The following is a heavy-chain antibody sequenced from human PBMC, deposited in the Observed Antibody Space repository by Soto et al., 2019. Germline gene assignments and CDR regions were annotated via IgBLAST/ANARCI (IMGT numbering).Heavy chain of an antibody. Sequence: GGSLRLSCAASGFTFSSYAMHWVRQAPGKGLEWVAVISYDGSNKYYADSVKGRFTISRDNSKNTLYLQMNSLRAEDTAVYYCARDKVTVIWVPGYFDYWGQGTLVTVSS. CDR1: GFTFSSYA. V-gene: IGHV3-30-3*01. CDR3: ARDKVTVIWVPGYFDY. J-gene: IGHJ4*02. CDR2: ISYDGSNK. D-gene: IGHD3-22*01.